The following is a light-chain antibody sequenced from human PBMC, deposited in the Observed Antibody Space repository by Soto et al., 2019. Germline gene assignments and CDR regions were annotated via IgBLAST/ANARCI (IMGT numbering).Light chain of an antibody. V-gene: IGLV2-8*01. CDR1: SSDVGGYNF. Sequence: QSALTQPPSASGSPGQSVTISCTGTSSDVGGYNFVSWYQHLPGKAPKLMIYEVSKRPSGVPDRFSGSKSGNTASLTVSGLQAEDEDDYYCSSYAGSNNLYVFGTGTKVTVL. CDR3: SSYAGSNNLYV. J-gene: IGLJ1*01. CDR2: EVS.